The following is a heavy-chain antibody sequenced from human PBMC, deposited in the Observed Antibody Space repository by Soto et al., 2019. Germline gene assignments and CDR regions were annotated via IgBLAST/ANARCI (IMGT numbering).Heavy chain of an antibody. V-gene: IGHV3-33*01. D-gene: IGHD3-3*01. Sequence: QVQLVESGGGVVQPGRSLRLSCAASGFTFSSYGMHWVRQAPGKGLEWVAVIWYDGSNKYYADSVKGRFTISRDNSKNTLYLQMTRLRAEDTAVYYCARGERFLEWLSASNWFDPWGQGTLVTVSS. CDR3: ARGERFLEWLSASNWFDP. J-gene: IGHJ5*02. CDR1: GFTFSSYG. CDR2: IWYDGSNK.